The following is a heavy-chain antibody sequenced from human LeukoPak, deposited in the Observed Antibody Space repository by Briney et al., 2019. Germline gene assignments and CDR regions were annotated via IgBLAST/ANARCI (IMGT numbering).Heavy chain of an antibody. Sequence: ASVTVSFTSSGYTFTVYYMHWVRQAPGQGLEWMGWINPNSGGTNYAQKFQGRVTMTRDKSISTAYMELSRLRSDDTAVYYCAREQAVLLWFGELLPHDAFDIWGQGTMVTVSS. D-gene: IGHD3-10*01. CDR1: GYTFTVYY. CDR2: INPNSGGT. V-gene: IGHV1-2*02. J-gene: IGHJ3*02. CDR3: AREQAVLLWFGELLPHDAFDI.